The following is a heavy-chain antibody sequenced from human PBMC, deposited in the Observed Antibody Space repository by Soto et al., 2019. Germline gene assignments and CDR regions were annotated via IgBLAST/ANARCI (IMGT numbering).Heavy chain of an antibody. J-gene: IGHJ3*02. CDR3: AGMYSSSWHDAFDI. CDR2: MNPNSGNT. Sequence: ASVKVSCKASGYTFTGYEINWVREATGQGLEWMGWMNPNSGNTGYAQKFQGRVTMTRNTSISTAYMELSSLRSEDTAVYYCAGMYSSSWHDAFDIWGQGTMVTV. CDR1: GYTFTGYE. D-gene: IGHD6-13*01. V-gene: IGHV1-8*01.